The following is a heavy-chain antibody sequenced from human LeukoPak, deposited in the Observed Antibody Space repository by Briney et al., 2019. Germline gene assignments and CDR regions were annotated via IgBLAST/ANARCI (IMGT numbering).Heavy chain of an antibody. CDR2: IDPSDSYT. D-gene: IGHD3-16*02. J-gene: IGHJ3*02. CDR3: ARSTSSYDYVWGSYRYDAFDI. V-gene: IGHV5-10-1*01. CDR1: GYSFTSYW. Sequence: GESLKISCKGSGYSFTSYWISWVRQMPGKGLEWMGRIDPSDSYTNYSPSFQGHVTISADKSISTAYLQWSSLKASDTAMYYCARSTSSYDYVWGSYRYDAFDIWGQGTMVTVSS.